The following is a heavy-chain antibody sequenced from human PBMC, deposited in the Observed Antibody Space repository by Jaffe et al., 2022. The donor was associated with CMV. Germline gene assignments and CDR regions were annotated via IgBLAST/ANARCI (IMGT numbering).Heavy chain of an antibody. CDR2: IYPGDSDT. V-gene: IGHV5-51*01. CDR1: GYSFTSYW. Sequence: EVQLVQSGAEVKKPGESLKISCKGSGYSFTSYWIGWVRQMPGKGLEWMGIIYPGDSDTRYSPSFQGQVTISADKSISTAYLQWSSLKASDTAMYYCARHADYYGSGTKAFDIWGQGTMVTVSS. CDR3: ARHADYYGSGTKAFDI. J-gene: IGHJ3*02. D-gene: IGHD3-10*01.